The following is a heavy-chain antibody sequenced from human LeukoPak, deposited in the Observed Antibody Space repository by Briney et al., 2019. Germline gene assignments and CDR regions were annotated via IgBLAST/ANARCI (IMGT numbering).Heavy chain of an antibody. J-gene: IGHJ4*02. D-gene: IGHD6-19*01. CDR2: INPSGGST. Sequence: ASVKVSCKASGYTFTSYYMHWVRQAPGQGLEWMGIINPSGGSTSYAQKFQGRVTMTRDTSTSTVYMELSSLRSEDTAVYYCARVELAVAGSYYFDYWGQGTLVTVSS. V-gene: IGHV1-46*01. CDR3: ARVELAVAGSYYFDY. CDR1: GYTFTSYY.